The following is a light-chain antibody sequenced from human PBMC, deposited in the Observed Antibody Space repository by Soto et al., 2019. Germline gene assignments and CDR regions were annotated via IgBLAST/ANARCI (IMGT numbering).Light chain of an antibody. CDR3: AAWDDSLNRV. J-gene: IGLJ2*01. CDR1: SSNIGSNT. V-gene: IGLV1-44*01. Sequence: QSVLTQPPSASGTPGQRVTISCSGSSSNIGSNTVNWYQQLPGTAPKLLIYCNNQRPSGVPDRFSGSKSGTSASLAISGLQSEDEADYYCAAWDDSLNRVFGGGTKLTVL. CDR2: CNN.